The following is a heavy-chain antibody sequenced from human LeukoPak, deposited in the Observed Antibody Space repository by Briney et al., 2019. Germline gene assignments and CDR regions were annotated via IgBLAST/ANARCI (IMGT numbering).Heavy chain of an antibody. J-gene: IGHJ6*03. D-gene: IGHD6-19*01. Sequence: GGSLRLSCAASGFTFSDYYMSWIRQAPGKGMEWVSYISSSGSTIYYADSVKGRFTISRDNAKNSLYLQMNSLRAEDTAVYYCARRGAVAGDYYMDVWGKGTTVTVSS. V-gene: IGHV3-11*04. CDR3: ARRGAVAGDYYMDV. CDR1: GFTFSDYY. CDR2: ISSSGSTI.